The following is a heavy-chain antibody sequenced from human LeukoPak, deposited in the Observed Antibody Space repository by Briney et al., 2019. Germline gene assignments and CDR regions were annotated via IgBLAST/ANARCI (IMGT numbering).Heavy chain of an antibody. D-gene: IGHD3-10*01. CDR2: IYYSGSI. CDR1: GGSISSSSYY. CDR3: ARVRGLTMVRGVNWFDP. J-gene: IGHJ5*02. V-gene: IGHV4-39*07. Sequence: TSETLSLTCTVSGGSISSSSYYWGWIRQPPGKGLEWIGSIYYSGSIYYNPSLKSRVTISVDTSKNQFSLKLSSVTAADTAVYYCARVRGLTMVRGVNWFDPWGQGTLVTVSS.